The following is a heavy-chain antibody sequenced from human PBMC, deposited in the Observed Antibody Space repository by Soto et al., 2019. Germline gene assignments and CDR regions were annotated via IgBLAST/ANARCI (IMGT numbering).Heavy chain of an antibody. CDR1: GGSISSSSYY. D-gene: IGHD6-13*01. Sequence: PSETLSLTCTVSGGSISSSSYYWGWIRQPPGKGLEWIGSIYYSGSTYYNPSLKSRVTISVDTSKNQFSLKLSSVTAADTAVYYCATTGRQQLPQRENYYYGMDVWGQGTTVTVSS. J-gene: IGHJ6*02. V-gene: IGHV4-39*01. CDR2: IYYSGST. CDR3: ATTGRQQLPQRENYYYGMDV.